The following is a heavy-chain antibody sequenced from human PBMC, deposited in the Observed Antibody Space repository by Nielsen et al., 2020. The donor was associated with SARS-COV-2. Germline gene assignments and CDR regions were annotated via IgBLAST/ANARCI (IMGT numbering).Heavy chain of an antibody. D-gene: IGHD2-15*01. CDR2: IYYSGST. CDR1: GGSISSGGYY. Sequence: SETLSLTCTVSGGSISSGGYYWSWIRQHPGKGLEWIGYIYYSGSTYYNPSLKSRVTISVDTSKNQFSLKLSSVTAADTAVYYCARGRYCSGGSCFDYWGQGTLVTVSS. J-gene: IGHJ4*02. V-gene: IGHV4-31*03. CDR3: ARGRYCSGGSCFDY.